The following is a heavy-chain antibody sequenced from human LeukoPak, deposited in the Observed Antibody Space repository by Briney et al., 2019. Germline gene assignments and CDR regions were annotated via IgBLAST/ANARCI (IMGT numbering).Heavy chain of an antibody. CDR3: ARAEFNYYDTSGYNS. D-gene: IGHD3-22*01. CDR2: ISYSGST. Sequence: SETLSLTCTVSGGSLSTSYWSWIRQPPGKGLECIGYISYSGSTNYNPSLKSRVTISVDTSKNQFSLKLSSVTAADTAVYYCARAEFNYYDTSGYNSWGPGILVTVSS. J-gene: IGHJ4*02. CDR1: GGSLSTSY. V-gene: IGHV4-59*01.